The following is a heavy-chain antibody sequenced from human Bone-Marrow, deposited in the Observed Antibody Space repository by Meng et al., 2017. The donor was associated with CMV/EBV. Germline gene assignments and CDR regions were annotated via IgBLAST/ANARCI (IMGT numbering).Heavy chain of an antibody. Sequence: GGSLRLSCAASGLTFSSYGMSWVRQAPGKGLEWVSAISASAGGTYYADSVKGRFTISRDNSKNTKYLQMNSLRAEDTAVYYCARAGYYDILTGYYREGAFDIWGQGTMVTVSS. J-gene: IGHJ3*02. CDR2: ISASAGGT. V-gene: IGHV3-23*01. CDR1: GLTFSSYG. CDR3: ARAGYYDILTGYYREGAFDI. D-gene: IGHD3-9*01.